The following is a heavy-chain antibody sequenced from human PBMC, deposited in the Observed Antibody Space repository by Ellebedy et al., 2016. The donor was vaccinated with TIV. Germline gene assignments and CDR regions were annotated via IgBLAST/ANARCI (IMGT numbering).Heavy chain of an antibody. CDR2: IDPSDSYT. CDR1: GYSFTNYY. Sequence: GESLKISCQGSGYSFTNYYISWVRQMPGRGLEWMGRIDPSDSYTNYSPSFQGHVTISADRSISTAYLQWSSLKASDTAMYYCARHLAGATDFHFWGLGTLVTVSS. CDR3: ARHLAGATDFHF. J-gene: IGHJ4*02. D-gene: IGHD1-26*01. V-gene: IGHV5-10-1*01.